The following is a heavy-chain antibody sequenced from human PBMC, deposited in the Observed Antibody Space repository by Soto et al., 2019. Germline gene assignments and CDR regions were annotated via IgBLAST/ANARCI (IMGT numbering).Heavy chain of an antibody. Sequence: QVQLQQWGAGLLKPSETLSLTCAVYGGSFRGYHWSWIRQPPGKGLEWIGEINHSGSTNYHPSLKSRVTISLDTSKNQFSLKLSSVTAADTAVYYCARWVTMVRGLTANYYYYYMGVWGKGTTVTVSS. CDR1: GGSFRGYH. CDR2: INHSGST. CDR3: ARWVTMVRGLTANYYYYYMGV. V-gene: IGHV4-34*01. J-gene: IGHJ6*03. D-gene: IGHD3-10*01.